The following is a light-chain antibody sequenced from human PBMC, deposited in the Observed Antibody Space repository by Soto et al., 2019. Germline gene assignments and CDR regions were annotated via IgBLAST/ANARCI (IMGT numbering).Light chain of an antibody. CDR2: DNN. Sequence: QSVLTQPPSVSAAPGQKVTISCSGSSSNIGSNYVSWYQHLPGTAPKLLIYDNNKRPSGIPDLFSGSQSGTSATLGITGLQTGDEADYYCGTWDSSLSAVFGGGTKVTVL. J-gene: IGLJ2*01. CDR3: GTWDSSLSAV. CDR1: SSNIGSNY. V-gene: IGLV1-51*01.